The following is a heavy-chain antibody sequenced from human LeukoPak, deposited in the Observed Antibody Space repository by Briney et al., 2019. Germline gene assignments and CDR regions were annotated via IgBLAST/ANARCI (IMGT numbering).Heavy chain of an antibody. CDR3: SVVVVAAADY. J-gene: IGHJ4*02. V-gene: IGHV3-30*04. D-gene: IGHD2-15*01. CDR2: ISYDGSNK. Sequence: GRSLRLSCAASGFTFSSYAMHWVRQAPGKGLEWVAVISYDGSNKYYADSVKGRFTISRDNSKNTLYLQMNGLRAEDTAVYYCSVVVVAAADYWGQGTLVTVSS. CDR1: GFTFSSYA.